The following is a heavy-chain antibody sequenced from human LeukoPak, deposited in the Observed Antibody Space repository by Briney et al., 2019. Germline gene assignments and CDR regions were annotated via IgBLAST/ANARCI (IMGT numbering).Heavy chain of an antibody. J-gene: IGHJ3*02. CDR2: FYHSGST. Sequence: SETLSLTCIVSGGSISSYYWSWTRQPPGKGLEWIGYFYHSGSTHYNPSLKSRVTISADTSKNQFSLRLSSVTAADTAVYYCARDITMVRGVGAFDIWGQGTMVTVSS. CDR3: ARDITMVRGVGAFDI. V-gene: IGHV4-59*01. CDR1: GGSISSYY. D-gene: IGHD3-10*01.